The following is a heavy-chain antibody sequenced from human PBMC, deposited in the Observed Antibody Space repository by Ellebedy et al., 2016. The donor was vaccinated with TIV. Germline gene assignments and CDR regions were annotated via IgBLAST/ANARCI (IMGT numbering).Heavy chain of an antibody. Sequence: GGSLRLXXAASGFTFSSYSMNWVRQAPGKGLEWVSSISNSGSYIYNADSVKGRFTISRDNSKNTLYLQMNSLRAEDTAVYYCARVQSGSYGYYYYYMDVWGKGTTVTVSS. CDR1: GFTFSSYS. V-gene: IGHV3-21*04. J-gene: IGHJ6*03. D-gene: IGHD1-26*01. CDR2: ISNSGSYI. CDR3: ARVQSGSYGYYYYYMDV.